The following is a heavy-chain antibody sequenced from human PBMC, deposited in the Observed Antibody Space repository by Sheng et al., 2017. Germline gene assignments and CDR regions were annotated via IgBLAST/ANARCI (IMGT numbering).Heavy chain of an antibody. D-gene: IGHD3-16*02. CDR3: ARDLRDIWGSYRLRTYSYYYYYGMDV. V-gene: IGHV1-18*01. J-gene: IGHJ6*02. CDR1: GYTFTSYG. Sequence: GAEVKKPGASVKVSCKASGYTFTSYGISWVRQAPGQGLEWMGWISAYNGNTNYAQKLQGRVTMTTDTSTSTAYMELRSLRSDDTAVYYCARDLRDIWGSYRLRTYSYYYYYGMDVWDQGP. CDR2: ISAYNGNT.